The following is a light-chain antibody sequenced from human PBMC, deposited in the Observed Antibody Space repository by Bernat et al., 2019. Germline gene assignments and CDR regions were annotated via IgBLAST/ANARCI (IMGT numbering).Light chain of an antibody. J-gene: IGLJ3*02. Sequence: QAGLTQPPSVSKDLRQTATLTCTGNSNNVGNEGAAWLQQHQGHPPKLLSYRNNNRPSGISERLSASRSGNTASRTITGLQPEDEADYYCSAWDVSLSAWVFGGGTKLTVL. CDR1: SNNVGNEG. V-gene: IGLV10-54*01. CDR2: RNN. CDR3: SAWDVSLSAWV.